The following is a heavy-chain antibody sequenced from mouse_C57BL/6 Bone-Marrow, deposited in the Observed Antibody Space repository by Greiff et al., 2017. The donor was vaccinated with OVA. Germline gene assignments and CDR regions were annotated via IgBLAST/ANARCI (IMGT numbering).Heavy chain of an antibody. V-gene: IGHV5-12*01. CDR1: GFTFSDYY. J-gene: IGHJ2*01. CDR3: AREGDSSGYGY. D-gene: IGHD3-2*02. CDR2: ISNGGGST. Sequence: EVNLVESGGGLVQPGGSLKLSCAASGFTFSDYYMYWVRQTPEKRLEWVAYISNGGGSTYYPDTVKGRFTISRDNAKNTLYLQMSRLKSEDTAMYYCAREGDSSGYGYWGQGTTLTVSS.